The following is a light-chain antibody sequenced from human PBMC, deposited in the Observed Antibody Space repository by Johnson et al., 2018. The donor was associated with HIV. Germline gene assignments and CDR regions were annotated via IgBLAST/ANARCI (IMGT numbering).Light chain of an antibody. Sequence: QSVLTQPPSVSAAPGQKVTISCSGSSSNIGNNYVSCYQQLPGTAPKLLIYDNNKRPSGIPDRFSGSKSGTSATLGITGLQTGDEADYYCGTWDSSLSARVFGTGTKVTVL. V-gene: IGLV1-51*01. CDR2: DNN. CDR3: GTWDSSLSARV. J-gene: IGLJ1*01. CDR1: SSNIGNNY.